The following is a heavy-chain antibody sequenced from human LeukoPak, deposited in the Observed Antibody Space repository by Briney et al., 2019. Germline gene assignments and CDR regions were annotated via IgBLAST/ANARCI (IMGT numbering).Heavy chain of an antibody. CDR3: ARGVRRARTEDYESSGYFPSDY. D-gene: IGHD3-22*01. CDR2: INPNSGGT. Sequence: ASVKVSCKASGYTFTGYYMHWVRQTPGQGLEWMGWINPNSGGTNYAQKFQGRVTMTRDTSISTAHLELSSLRSEDTAVYYCARGVRRARTEDYESSGYFPSDYWGQGTLVTVSS. CDR1: GYTFTGYY. J-gene: IGHJ4*02. V-gene: IGHV1-2*02.